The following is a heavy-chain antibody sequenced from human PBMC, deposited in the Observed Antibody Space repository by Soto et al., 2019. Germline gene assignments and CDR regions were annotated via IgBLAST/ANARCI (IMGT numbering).Heavy chain of an antibody. J-gene: IGHJ4*02. CDR2: IYYSGST. CDR3: ARHLPPYSSGWSHDGPFDY. V-gene: IGHV4-59*08. D-gene: IGHD6-19*01. CDR1: GGSISSYY. Sequence: SETLSLTCTVSGGSISSYYWSWIRQPPGKGLEWIGYIYYSGSTNYNPSLKSRVTISVDTSKDQFSLKLSSVTAADTAVYYCARHLPPYSSGWSHDGPFDYWGQGTLVTVSS.